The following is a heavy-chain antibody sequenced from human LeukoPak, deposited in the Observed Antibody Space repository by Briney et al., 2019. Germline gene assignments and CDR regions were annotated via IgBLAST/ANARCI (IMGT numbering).Heavy chain of an antibody. CDR1: GFTFSSYA. D-gene: IGHD1-14*01. J-gene: IGHJ6*02. Sequence: RGSLRLSCAASGFTFSSYAMSWVRQAPGKGLEWVSAISGSDGSTYYAGSVKGRFTISRDNSKNTLYLQMNSLRAEDTAVYYCAKGTGNYYYYGMDVWGQGTTVTVSS. V-gene: IGHV3-23*01. CDR2: ISGSDGST. CDR3: AKGTGNYYYYGMDV.